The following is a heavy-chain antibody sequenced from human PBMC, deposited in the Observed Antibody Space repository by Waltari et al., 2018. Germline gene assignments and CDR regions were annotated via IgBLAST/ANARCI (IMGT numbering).Heavy chain of an antibody. D-gene: IGHD3-10*01. CDR2: INPSGGGT. V-gene: IGHV1-46*01. Sequence: QVQLVQSGAEVKRPGASVKVSCKTSGYTFTDYSMHWVRQALGQGLEWMGIINPSGGGTTYTQKFQDRVTMTRDTSTNTVYMELSSLRSEDTAVYYCARAGTTLSWGVAEWGQGTLVTVSS. CDR1: GYTFTDYS. J-gene: IGHJ4*02. CDR3: ARAGTTLSWGVAE.